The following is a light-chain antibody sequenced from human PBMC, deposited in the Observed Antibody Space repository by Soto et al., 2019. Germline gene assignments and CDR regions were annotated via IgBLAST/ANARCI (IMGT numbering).Light chain of an antibody. CDR1: RSVSSSF. CDR3: QQYGSSPRT. V-gene: IGKV3-20*01. CDR2: GAS. Sequence: EIVLTQSPRTVSLSPGERATLSCRASRSVSSSFLAWYQQKVGQAPRLLIYGASSRATGIPDRFSGSGSGTDFTLTISRLEPEDFAVYYCQQYGSSPRTFGQGKRLEIK. J-gene: IGKJ5*01.